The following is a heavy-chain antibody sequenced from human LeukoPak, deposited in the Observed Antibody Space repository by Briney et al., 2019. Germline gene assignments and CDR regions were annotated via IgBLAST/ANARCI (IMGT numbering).Heavy chain of an antibody. J-gene: IGHJ4*02. Sequence: PGGSLRLSCAASGFTFSSYGMHWVRQAPGKGLEWVAVISYDGSNKYYADSVKGRFTISRDNSKNTLYMQMNSLRAEDTAVYYCAKDRLGTAMSPTDYWGQGTLVTVSS. V-gene: IGHV3-30*18. CDR3: AKDRLGTAMSPTDY. D-gene: IGHD5-18*01. CDR2: ISYDGSNK. CDR1: GFTFSSYG.